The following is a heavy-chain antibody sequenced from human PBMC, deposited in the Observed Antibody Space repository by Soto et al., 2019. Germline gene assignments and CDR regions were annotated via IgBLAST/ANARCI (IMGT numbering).Heavy chain of an antibody. J-gene: IGHJ4*02. CDR3: AKDRGLVLSFYFDY. D-gene: IGHD6-19*01. CDR1: GFTFDDYA. Sequence: EVQLVESGGGLVQPGRSLRLSCAASGFTFDDYAMHWVRQAPGKGPEWASGIGGNSGSMGYADSVKGPFTISRDNAKNSLYLQMNSLRAEDTALYYCAKDRGLVLSFYFDYWGQGTLVTVSS. CDR2: IGGNSGSM. V-gene: IGHV3-9*01.